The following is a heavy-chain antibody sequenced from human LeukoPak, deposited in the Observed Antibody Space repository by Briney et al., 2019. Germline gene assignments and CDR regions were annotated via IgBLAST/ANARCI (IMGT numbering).Heavy chain of an antibody. CDR3: ARGGSYYDFWSGSPEGFDY. D-gene: IGHD3-3*01. Sequence: ASVKVSCKASGYTFTSYYMHWVRQAPGQGLEWMGIINPSGGSTSYAQKFQGRVTMTRDTSTSTVYMELSSLRSEDTAVYYCARGGSYYDFWSGSPEGFDYWGQGTLVTVSS. CDR1: GYTFTSYY. CDR2: INPSGGST. J-gene: IGHJ4*02. V-gene: IGHV1-46*01.